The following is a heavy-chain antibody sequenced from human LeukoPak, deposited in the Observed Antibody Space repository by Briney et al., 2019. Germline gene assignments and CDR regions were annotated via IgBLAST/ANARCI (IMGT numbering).Heavy chain of an antibody. Sequence: GESLKISCAASGFTFSSYAISWVRQAPGKGLEWVSAISGSGGSTYYADSVKGRFTISRDNAKNSLYLQMNSLRAEDTAVYYCARVIQVGANLNDAFDIWGQGTMVTVSS. V-gene: IGHV3-23*01. CDR3: ARVIQVGANLNDAFDI. J-gene: IGHJ3*02. D-gene: IGHD1-26*01. CDR2: ISGSGGST. CDR1: GFTFSSYA.